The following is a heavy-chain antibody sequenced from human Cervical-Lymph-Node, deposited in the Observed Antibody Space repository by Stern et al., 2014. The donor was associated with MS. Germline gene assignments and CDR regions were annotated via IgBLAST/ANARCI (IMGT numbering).Heavy chain of an antibody. CDR1: GGSISSYY. J-gene: IGHJ4*02. Sequence: VHLVESGPGLVKPSETLSLTCTVSGGSISSYYWSWLRQPAGRGLEWIGHIYTNGSTNYNPSLKSRVTMSVDTSKNQFSLKLSSVTAADTAVYYCARVTYCGVDCYSEDYWGQGTLVTVSS. CDR2: IYTNGST. CDR3: ARVTYCGVDCYSEDY. D-gene: IGHD2-21*02. V-gene: IGHV4-4*07.